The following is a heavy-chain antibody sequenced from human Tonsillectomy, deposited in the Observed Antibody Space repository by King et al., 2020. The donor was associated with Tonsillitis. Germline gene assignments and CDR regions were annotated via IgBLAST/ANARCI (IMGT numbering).Heavy chain of an antibody. CDR1: GGSISSGVYY. CDR3: AGESPLDYSLDF. Sequence: QLQESGPGLVKPSQTLSLTCTVSGGSISSGVYYWSWIRQHPGKGLEWIGYIYYSGNTYYNPSLKSRVTISVDTSKNQFSLKLTSVTAADTAHYYCAGESPLDYSLDFWGQGTLVTVSS. CDR2: IYYSGNT. D-gene: IGHD4-11*01. J-gene: IGHJ4*02. V-gene: IGHV4-31*03.